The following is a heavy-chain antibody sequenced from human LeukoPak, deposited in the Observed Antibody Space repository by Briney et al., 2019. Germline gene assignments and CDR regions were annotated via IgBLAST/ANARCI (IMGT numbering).Heavy chain of an antibody. D-gene: IGHD2-2*01. V-gene: IGHV3-7*01. Sequence: PGGSLRLSCAASGFTFSTYWMSWVRQAPGMGLEWVAIIKHDGSETYYVDSVKGRFTISRDNAKDSLYLQMNGLRAEDTAVYYCARDQYQFLYYYYGMDVWGQGTTVTVSS. CDR2: IKHDGSET. CDR3: ARDQYQFLYYYYGMDV. J-gene: IGHJ6*02. CDR1: GFTFSTYW.